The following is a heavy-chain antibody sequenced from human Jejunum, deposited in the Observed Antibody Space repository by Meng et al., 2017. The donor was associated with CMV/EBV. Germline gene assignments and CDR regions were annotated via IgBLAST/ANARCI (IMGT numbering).Heavy chain of an antibody. J-gene: IGHJ4*02. CDR2: IGSSGRTI. Sequence: GFTFSSYAMNWVRQAPGKGLEWVSFIGSSGRTIYFADSVKDRFTISRDNAKNSLYLQMSNLTVEDTAMYYCTRGGWRYSFGSFDYWGQGALVTVSS. CDR1: GFTFSSYA. CDR3: TRGGWRYSFGSFDY. V-gene: IGHV3-21*01. D-gene: IGHD5-18*01.